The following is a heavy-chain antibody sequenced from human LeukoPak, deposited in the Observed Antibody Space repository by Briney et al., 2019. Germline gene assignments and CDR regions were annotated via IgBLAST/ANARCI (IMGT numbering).Heavy chain of an antibody. V-gene: IGHV1-69*01. D-gene: IGHD3-10*01. CDR1: GGTFSSYV. J-gene: IGHJ3*02. CDR3: AREPEPAITMVRGEVFDI. CDR2: IIPGFGTA. Sequence: SVKVSCKASGGTFSSYVISWVRHAPGQGLEWMGGIIPGFGTANYAQKFQGTVTITADVSATTVYMVLNSLRSEDTAVYYCAREPEPAITMVRGEVFDIWGQGTMVIVSS.